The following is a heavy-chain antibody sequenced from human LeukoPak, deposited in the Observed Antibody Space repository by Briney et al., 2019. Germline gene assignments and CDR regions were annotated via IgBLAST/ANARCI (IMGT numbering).Heavy chain of an antibody. J-gene: IGHJ4*02. Sequence: PSETLSLTCTVSGGSICSSSYYWGWIRQPPGKGLEWIGSIYYSGSTYYNPSLKSRVTISVDTSKNQFSLKLSSVTAADAAVYYCARHSRGYYYDSSGYRWGQGTLVTVSS. CDR1: GGSICSSSYY. V-gene: IGHV4-39*01. D-gene: IGHD3-22*01. CDR2: IYYSGST. CDR3: ARHSRGYYYDSSGYR.